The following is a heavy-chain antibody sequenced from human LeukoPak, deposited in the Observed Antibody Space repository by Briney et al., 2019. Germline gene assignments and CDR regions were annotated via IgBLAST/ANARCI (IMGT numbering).Heavy chain of an antibody. D-gene: IGHD3-10*01. J-gene: IGHJ3*02. CDR1: GGSVSSGISY. V-gene: IGHV4-61*01. Sequence: PSETLSLTCSVSGGSVSSGISYWSWIRQPPGQGLEWIAYISDSGGSDYNPSLRGRVTISLDTSKNQFSLRLTSVTAADTAVYYCARAPLLSYGSGNYYMYAFDIWGQGTMVTVSS. CDR2: ISDSGGS. CDR3: ARAPLLSYGSGNYYMYAFDI.